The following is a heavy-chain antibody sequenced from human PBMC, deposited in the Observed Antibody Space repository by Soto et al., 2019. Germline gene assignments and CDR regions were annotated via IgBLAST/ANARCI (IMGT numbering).Heavy chain of an antibody. CDR1: GFTFSDYW. J-gene: IGHJ4*02. V-gene: IGHV3-7*01. CDR2: IKQDGNEK. D-gene: IGHD4-4*01. Sequence: PGGSLRLSCAVSGFTFSDYWMSWVRQAPGKGLEWVANIKQDGNEKYYVDSVKGRFTISRDNAKNSLYLQMNSLRAEDTAVYYCATIGDVTFHYWGQGTPVTVSS. CDR3: ATIGDVTFHY.